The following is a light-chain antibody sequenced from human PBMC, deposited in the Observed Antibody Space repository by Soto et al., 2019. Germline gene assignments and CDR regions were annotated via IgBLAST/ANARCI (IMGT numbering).Light chain of an antibody. CDR1: QDINSY. V-gene: IGKV1-33*01. Sequence: DIQMTQSPSSLSASVGDRVTITCQASQDINSYLSWYQQRPGKAPKLLIYDAFTLETGVPSRFSGSGSGTDFTLTISCLQSEDFATYYCQQYYSYPRTFGQGTKVDIK. CDR2: DAF. CDR3: QQYYSYPRT. J-gene: IGKJ1*01.